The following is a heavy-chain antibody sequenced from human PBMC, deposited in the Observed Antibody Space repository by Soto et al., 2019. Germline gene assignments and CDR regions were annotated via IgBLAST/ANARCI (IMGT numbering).Heavy chain of an antibody. J-gene: IGHJ4*02. D-gene: IGHD3-22*01. CDR3: AAVHYYDSSGYYVEDY. Sequence: ASVTVSCTASGFTFTSSAVQWVRQARGQRLEWIGWIVVGSGNTNYAQKFQERVTITRDMSTSTAYMELSSLRSEDTAVYYCAAVHYYDSSGYYVEDYWGQGTLVTVSS. CDR1: GFTFTSSA. V-gene: IGHV1-58*01. CDR2: IVVGSGNT.